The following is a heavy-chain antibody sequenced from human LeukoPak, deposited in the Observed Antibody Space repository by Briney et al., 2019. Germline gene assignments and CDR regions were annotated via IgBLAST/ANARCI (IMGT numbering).Heavy chain of an antibody. CDR1: GFTFSDYY. CDR2: ISSSGSTI. CDR3: ARAGDGYNYPDYFDY. D-gene: IGHD5-24*01. Sequence: GGSLRLSCAASGFTFSDYYMSWIRQAPGKGLEWVSHISSSGSTIYYADSVKGRFTISRDNAKNSLYLQMNSLRAEDTAVYYCARAGDGYNYPDYFDYWGQGTLVTVSS. J-gene: IGHJ4*02. V-gene: IGHV3-11*01.